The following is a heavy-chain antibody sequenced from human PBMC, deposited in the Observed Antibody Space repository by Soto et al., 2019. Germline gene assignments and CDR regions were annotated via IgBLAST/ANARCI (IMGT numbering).Heavy chain of an antibody. J-gene: IGHJ5*02. CDR1: GFTFSRYS. CDR2: ISSSSSTI. D-gene: IGHD6-13*01. Sequence: GWSLRLSCAASGFTFSRYSMNGVRQAPGKGLEWVSYISSSSSTIYYADSVKGRFTISRDNAKNSLYLQMNSLRAEDTAVYYCARHPERIAQIGWFDPWGQGTLVTVSS. V-gene: IGHV3-48*01. CDR3: ARHPERIAQIGWFDP.